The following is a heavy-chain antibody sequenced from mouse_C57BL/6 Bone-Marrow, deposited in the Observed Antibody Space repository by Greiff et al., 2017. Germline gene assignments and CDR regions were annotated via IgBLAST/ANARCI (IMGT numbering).Heavy chain of an antibody. CDR2: IYPRSGNT. J-gene: IGHJ1*03. D-gene: IGHD1-1*01. CDR1: GYTFTSYG. Sequence: QVQLQQSGAELARPGASVKLSCKASGYTFTSYGISWVKQRTGQGLEWIGEIYPRSGNTYYNEKFKGKATLTADKSSSTAYMDLRSLTSEDSAVYFCARDLLLRYFDVWGTGTTVTVSS. CDR3: ARDLLLRYFDV. V-gene: IGHV1-81*01.